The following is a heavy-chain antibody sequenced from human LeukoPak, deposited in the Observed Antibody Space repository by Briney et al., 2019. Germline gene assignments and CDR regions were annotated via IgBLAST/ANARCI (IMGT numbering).Heavy chain of an antibody. J-gene: IGHJ4*02. CDR1: GFTFSSYG. Sequence: GRSLRLSCAASGFTFSSYGMHWVRQAPGKGLEWVAVISYDGSNKYYADSVKGRFTISRDNSKNTLYLQMNSLRAEDTAVYYCAKGPVAVAVYYFDYWGQGTLVTVSS. CDR3: AKGPVAVAVYYFDY. D-gene: IGHD6-19*01. V-gene: IGHV3-30*18. CDR2: ISYDGSNK.